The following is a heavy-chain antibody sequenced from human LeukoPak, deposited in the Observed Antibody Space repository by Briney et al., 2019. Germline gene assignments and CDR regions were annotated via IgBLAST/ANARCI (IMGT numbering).Heavy chain of an antibody. D-gene: IGHD4-17*01. CDR3: ASCLFSFFYGDYGPGYFDL. Sequence: SETLSLTCTVSGGSISSSSYYWGWIRQPPGKGLEWIGSIYYSGSTYYNPSLKSRVTISVDTSKNQLSLKLSSVTAADTAVYYCASCLFSFFYGDYGPGYFDLWGRGTLVTVSS. V-gene: IGHV4-39*01. CDR2: IYYSGST. CDR1: GGSISSSSYY. J-gene: IGHJ2*01.